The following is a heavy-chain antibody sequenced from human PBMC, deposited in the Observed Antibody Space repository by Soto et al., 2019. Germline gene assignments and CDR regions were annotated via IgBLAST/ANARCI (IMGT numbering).Heavy chain of an antibody. CDR3: ARDATGELGYALDL. CDR2: ISYDGSYK. V-gene: IGHV3-30*03. CDR1: GFIFSRYG. J-gene: IGHJ3*01. D-gene: IGHD1-26*01. Sequence: QVQLVESGGGVVQPGRSLRLSCAASGFIFSRYGMHWVRQAPGKGLEWVTVISYDGSYKIYADSVKGRFTISRDNSQNTLYLQMSSLRVEDTAVYYCARDATGELGYALDLWGQGTMVTVS.